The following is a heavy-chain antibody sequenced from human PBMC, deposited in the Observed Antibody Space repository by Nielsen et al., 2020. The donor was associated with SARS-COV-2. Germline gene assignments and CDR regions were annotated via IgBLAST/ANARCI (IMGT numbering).Heavy chain of an antibody. Sequence: ASVKVSCKASGYTFTSYAMNWVRQAPGQGLEWMGWINTNTGNPTYAQGFTGRFVFSLDTSVSTAYLQISSLKAEDTAVYYCARGNLANLEIAVAGPDFDYWGQGTLVTVSS. CDR3: ARGNLANLEIAVAGPDFDY. D-gene: IGHD6-19*01. CDR1: GYTFTSYA. CDR2: INTNTGNP. J-gene: IGHJ4*02. V-gene: IGHV7-4-1*02.